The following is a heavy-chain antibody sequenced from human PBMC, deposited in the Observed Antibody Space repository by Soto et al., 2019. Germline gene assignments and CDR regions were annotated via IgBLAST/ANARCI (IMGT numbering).Heavy chain of an antibody. CDR1: GGSISSGGYY. CDR2: IYYSGST. D-gene: IGHD3-10*01. CDR3: ARDRGSNPFDY. V-gene: IGHV4-31*03. J-gene: IGHJ4*02. Sequence: QVQLQESSTGLVKPSQTLSLTCTVSGGSISSGGYYWSWIRQHPGKGLEWIGYIYYSGSTYYNPSLKSRVTISVDTSKNHFSLKLNSVTAADTAVYYCARDRGSNPFDYWGQGILVTVSS.